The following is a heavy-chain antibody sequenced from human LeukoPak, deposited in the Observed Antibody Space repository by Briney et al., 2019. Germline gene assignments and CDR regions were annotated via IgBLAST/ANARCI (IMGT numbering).Heavy chain of an antibody. CDR2: ISYDGSNK. CDR3: ASQYSSSWPYYYYYGMDV. V-gene: IGHV3-30-3*01. D-gene: IGHD6-13*01. CDR1: GFTFSSYA. J-gene: IGHJ6*02. Sequence: PGRSLRLSCAASGFTFSSYAMHWVRQAPGKGLGWVAVISYDGSNKYYADSVNGRFTISRDISKNTLYLQMNSLRAEDTAVYYCASQYSSSWPYYYYYGMDVWGQGTTVTVSS.